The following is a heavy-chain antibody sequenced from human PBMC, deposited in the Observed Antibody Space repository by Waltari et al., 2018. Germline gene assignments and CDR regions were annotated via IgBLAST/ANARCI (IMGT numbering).Heavy chain of an antibody. Sequence: QIQLVQSGGEVKNPGASVNVSCKASGYMFRNFGIFWVRQAPGQGLEYMGWISAYNCNTNYAQNFQGRLTLTTDTSASTAYMELSSLTSDDTAVYFCARDRRDDNNSVRWLDPWGQGTLVTVSS. J-gene: IGHJ5*02. CDR2: ISAYNCNT. CDR1: GYMFRNFG. CDR3: ARDRRDDNNSVRWLDP. D-gene: IGHD1-1*01. V-gene: IGHV1-18*01.